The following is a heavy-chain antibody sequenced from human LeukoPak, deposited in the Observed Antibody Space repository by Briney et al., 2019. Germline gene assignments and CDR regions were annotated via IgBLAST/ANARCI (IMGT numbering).Heavy chain of an antibody. CDR2: ISGSGGST. V-gene: IGHV3-23*01. CDR3: AKFDYGGNPFFDY. Sequence: GGSLRLSCAASGFTFSSYAMGWVRQAPGKGLEWVSAISGSGGSTYYADSVKGRFTISRDNSKDTLYLQMNSLRAEDTAVYYCAKFDYGGNPFFDYWGQGTLVTVSS. D-gene: IGHD4-23*01. J-gene: IGHJ4*02. CDR1: GFTFSSYA.